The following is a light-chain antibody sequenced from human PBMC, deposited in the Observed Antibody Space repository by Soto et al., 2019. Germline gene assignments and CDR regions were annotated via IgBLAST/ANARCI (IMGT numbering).Light chain of an antibody. CDR2: DGT. Sequence: QSVLTQSGSVSGSPGQSITFYCNGSSSDVGSSNLVSCYQQHPCKAPTLLIYDGTRRPSGVSNRFSGSNSCSTASLTISRLQAEDEADYYCCSSACTSTFVFGTGSKVTVL. CDR3: CSSACTSTFV. V-gene: IGLV2-23*03. J-gene: IGLJ1*01. CDR1: SSDVGSSNL.